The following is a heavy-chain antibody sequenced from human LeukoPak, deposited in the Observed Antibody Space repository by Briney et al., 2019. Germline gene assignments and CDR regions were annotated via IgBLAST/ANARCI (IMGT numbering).Heavy chain of an antibody. CDR3: ARKGGYRYGS. CDR1: GFTVSSNY. Sequence: GGSLRLSCAASGFTVSSNYMSWDRQAPGKGLEWVSVIYSGGSTYYADSVKGRFTISRDNSKNTLSLQMESLRPDDTAVYYCARKGGYRYGSWGQGTLVTVSS. D-gene: IGHD5-18*01. V-gene: IGHV3-53*05. J-gene: IGHJ5*02. CDR2: IYSGGST.